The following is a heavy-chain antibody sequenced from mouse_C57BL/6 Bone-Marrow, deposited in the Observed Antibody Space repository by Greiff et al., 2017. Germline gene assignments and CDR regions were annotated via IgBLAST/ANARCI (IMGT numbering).Heavy chain of an antibody. CDR2: IDPSDSYT. V-gene: IGHV1-50*01. J-gene: IGHJ4*01. CDR3: ARPRSYAMDY. CDR1: GYTFTSYW. Sequence: QVQLKQPGAELVKPGASVKLSCKASGYTFTSYWMQWVKQRPGQGLEWIGEIDPSDSYTNYNQKFKGKATLTVDTSSSTAYMQLSSLTSEDSAVYYCARPRSYAMDYWGQGTSVTVSS.